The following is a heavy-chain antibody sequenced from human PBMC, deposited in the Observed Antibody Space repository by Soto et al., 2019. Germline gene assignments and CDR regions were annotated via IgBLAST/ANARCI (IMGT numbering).Heavy chain of an antibody. Sequence: SVKVSCKASGGTFSSYAISWVRQAPGQGLEWMGGIIPIFGTANYAQKFQGRVTITADKSTSTAYMEPSSLRSEDTAVYYCARPVVARNYYGMDVWGQGTTVTVSS. J-gene: IGHJ6*02. V-gene: IGHV1-69*06. CDR2: IIPIFGTA. D-gene: IGHD5-12*01. CDR3: ARPVVARNYYGMDV. CDR1: GGTFSSYA.